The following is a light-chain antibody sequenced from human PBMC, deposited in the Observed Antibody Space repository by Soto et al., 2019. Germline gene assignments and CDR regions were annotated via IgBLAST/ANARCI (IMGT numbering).Light chain of an antibody. CDR1: SRDVGGYNY. V-gene: IGLV2-8*01. CDR3: SSYVGTNSYV. Sequence: QSVLTQPPSASGSPGQSVTISCTGTSRDVGGYNYVSWYQHHPGKAPKLIIYEVYKRPSGVPDRFSGSKTGNTAALTVSGLLAEDEADYYCSSYVGTNSYVFGTGTKVTVL. CDR2: EVY. J-gene: IGLJ1*01.